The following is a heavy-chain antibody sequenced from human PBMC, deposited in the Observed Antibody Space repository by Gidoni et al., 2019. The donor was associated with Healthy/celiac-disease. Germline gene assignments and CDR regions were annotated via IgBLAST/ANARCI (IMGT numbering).Heavy chain of an antibody. D-gene: IGHD2-2*01. CDR2: IYHSGST. Sequence: QVQLQESGPGLVKPSGTLSLTCAVSGGSISSSNWWSWVRQPPGKGLEWIGEIYHSGSTNYNPSLKSRVTISVDKSKNQFSLKLSSVTAADTAVYYCARGGGVVVPAAIRTPLDYWGQGTLVTVSS. V-gene: IGHV4-4*02. J-gene: IGHJ4*02. CDR3: ARGGGVVVPAAIRTPLDY. CDR1: GGSISSSNW.